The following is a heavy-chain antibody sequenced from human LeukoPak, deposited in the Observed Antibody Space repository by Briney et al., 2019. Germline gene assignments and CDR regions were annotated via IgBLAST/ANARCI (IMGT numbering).Heavy chain of an antibody. CDR2: INHSGST. Sequence: PSETLSLTCAVYGGSFSGYYWSWIRQPPGKGLEWIGEINHSGSTNYNPSLKSRVTISVDTSKNQFSLKLSSVTAADTAVYYCARGQRGYYDFWSGYYTGGVFHYMDFWGKGTPVTVSS. CDR1: GGSFSGYY. V-gene: IGHV4-34*01. D-gene: IGHD3-3*01. CDR3: ARGQRGYYDFWSGYYTGGVFHYMDF. J-gene: IGHJ6*03.